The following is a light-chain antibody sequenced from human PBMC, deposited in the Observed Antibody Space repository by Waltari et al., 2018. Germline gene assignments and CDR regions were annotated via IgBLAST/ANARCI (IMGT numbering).Light chain of an antibody. Sequence: DIALTKSPDSLDVSLGERATITCKPRPDILYGYNNYNYFTWYKQKPGQPPSVLIYWASTRESGVPDRFSGSGSGTDFTLTISSLQAEDVAVYYCQQYFSFPPTFGGGTKVEIK. CDR2: WAS. J-gene: IGKJ4*01. CDR3: QQYFSFPPT. V-gene: IGKV4-1*01. CDR1: PDILYGYNNYNY.